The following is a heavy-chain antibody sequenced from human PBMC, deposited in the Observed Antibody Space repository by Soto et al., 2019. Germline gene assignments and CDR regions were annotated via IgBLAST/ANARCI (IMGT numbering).Heavy chain of an antibody. CDR1: GFPFSSYA. CDR2: IPGSRGSK. Sequence: RGSLRLSCAASGFPFSSYALSWVRHAPRKGLEWISAIPGSRGSKYYADSVKGRFTISRDNSKNTLYLQMNSLRPEETAVYYCANQLGQHDAFDIWGRGTMVTVAS. J-gene: IGHJ3*02. V-gene: IGHV3-23*01. D-gene: IGHD1-1*01. CDR3: ANQLGQHDAFDI.